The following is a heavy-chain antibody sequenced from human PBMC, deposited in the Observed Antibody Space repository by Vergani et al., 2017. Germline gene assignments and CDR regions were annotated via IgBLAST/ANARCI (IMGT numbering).Heavy chain of an antibody. Sequence: VLLQEPGPGLVRPSETLSLKCSVSGASIDSFYWSWIRQSPGKGLEWVSTLSASDRRTHYADSVNGRFTISRDISKNTLFLHMNSLRPEDTAVYYCAKVGRSEVAGTFGAFDIWGQGTMVTVSS. CDR3: AKVGRSEVAGTFGAFDI. J-gene: IGHJ3*02. CDR2: LSASDRRT. V-gene: IGHV3-23*01. CDR1: GASIDSFY. D-gene: IGHD6-19*01.